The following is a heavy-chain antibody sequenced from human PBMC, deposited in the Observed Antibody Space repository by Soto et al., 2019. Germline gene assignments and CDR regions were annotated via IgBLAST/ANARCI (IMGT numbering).Heavy chain of an antibody. CDR1: GYTFTGYD. V-gene: IGHV1-2*02. Sequence: ASVKVSCKASGYTFTGYDMHWVRQAPGQGLEWMGWINPNSGGTNYAQKFQGRVTMTRDTSISTAYMELSRLRSDDTAVYYCARKMTTVTTGRYYYYYGMDVWGQGTTVTVSS. D-gene: IGHD4-4*01. CDR2: INPNSGGT. CDR3: ARKMTTVTTGRYYYYYGMDV. J-gene: IGHJ6*02.